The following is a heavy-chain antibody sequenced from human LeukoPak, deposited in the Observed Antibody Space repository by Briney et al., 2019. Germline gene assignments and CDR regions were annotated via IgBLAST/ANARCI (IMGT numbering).Heavy chain of an antibody. CDR3: ARDLHKSYVVDY. V-gene: IGHV3-23*01. CDR2: ISGSGGST. CDR1: GFTFSSYG. Sequence: GGSLRLSCAASGFTFSSYGMSWVRQAPGKGLEWVSAISGSGGSTYYADSVKGRFTISRDDSKNTLYLQMNSLRAEDTAVYYCARDLHKSYVVDYWGQGTLVTVSS. D-gene: IGHD3-16*01. J-gene: IGHJ4*02.